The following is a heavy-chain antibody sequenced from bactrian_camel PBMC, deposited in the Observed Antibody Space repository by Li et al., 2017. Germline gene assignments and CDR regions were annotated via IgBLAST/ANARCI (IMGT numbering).Heavy chain of an antibody. D-gene: IGHD5*01. V-gene: IGHV3S40*01. CDR1: GITFSRHD. CDR3: VRETMEWVPARSLGY. J-gene: IGHJ6*01. CDR2: INSAGGTT. Sequence: DVQLVESGGGLVQPGESLRLSCVASGITFSRHDMSWVRQAPGKGLEWVSTINSAGGTTYYAESMKGRFTISRDNAKNTLYLQMSSLKPEDTGVYYCVRETMEWVPARSLGYWGQGTQVTVS.